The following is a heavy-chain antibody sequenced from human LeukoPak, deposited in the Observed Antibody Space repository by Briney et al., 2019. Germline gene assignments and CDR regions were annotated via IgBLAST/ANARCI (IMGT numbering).Heavy chain of an antibody. J-gene: IGHJ4*02. V-gene: IGHV3-48*01. CDR1: GFTFSDHI. Sequence: GGSLRLSCAASGFTFSDHIMNWVRQLPGKRLEWVAYVSGSGSTVYYADSVKGRFTISGDNGKSSLYLQMNSLRVEDTALYYCVRQFASWGQGTLVTVSS. CDR3: VRQFAS. CDR2: VSGSGSTV.